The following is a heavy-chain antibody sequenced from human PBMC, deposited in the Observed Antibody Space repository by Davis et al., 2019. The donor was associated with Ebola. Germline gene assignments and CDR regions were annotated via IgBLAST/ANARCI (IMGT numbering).Heavy chain of an antibody. J-gene: IGHJ4*02. CDR3: ARAVFHEVLDY. V-gene: IGHV3-30*04. CDR2: VSHREREK. D-gene: IGHD3-3*01. Sequence: PGGSLRLSCAASGFIFRNYAMHWVRQAPGKGPEWVAAVSHREREKFYADSVKGRFTISRDNSENTLYLQMNSLTADDTAVYYCARAVFHEVLDYWGQGTPVTVSP. CDR1: GFIFRNYA.